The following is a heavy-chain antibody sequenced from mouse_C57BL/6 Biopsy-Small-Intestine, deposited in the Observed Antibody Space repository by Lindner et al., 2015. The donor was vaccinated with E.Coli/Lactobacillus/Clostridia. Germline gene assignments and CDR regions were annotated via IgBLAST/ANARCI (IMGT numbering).Heavy chain of an antibody. Sequence: SVKVSCKASGYIFTSYGISWVRQAPGQGLEWMGWISGYNGNTDYAQMSQDRVTMTTDTPTSTAYMELRSLRSDDTAVYYCARHYYGSGRVYGMAVWGQGTTVTVSS. CDR1: GYIFTSYG. CDR3: ARHYYGSGRVYGMAV. D-gene: IGHD1-1*02. V-gene: IGHV1-4*02. CDR2: ISGYNGNT. J-gene: IGHJ1*01.